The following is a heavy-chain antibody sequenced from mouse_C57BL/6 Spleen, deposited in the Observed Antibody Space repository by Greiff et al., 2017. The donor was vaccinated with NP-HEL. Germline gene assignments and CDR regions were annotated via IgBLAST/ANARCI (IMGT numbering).Heavy chain of an antibody. CDR1: GYTFTSYW. J-gene: IGHJ1*03. D-gene: IGHD1-1*01. V-gene: IGHV1-69*01. CDR3: AISEYYGSRNYWYFDV. Sequence: VQLQQSGAELVMPGASVKLSCKASGYTFTSYWMHWVKQRPGQGLEWIGEIDPSDSYTNYNQKFKGKSTLTVDKSSSTAYMQLSSLTSEDSAVYYCAISEYYGSRNYWYFDVWGTGTTVTVSS. CDR2: IDPSDSYT.